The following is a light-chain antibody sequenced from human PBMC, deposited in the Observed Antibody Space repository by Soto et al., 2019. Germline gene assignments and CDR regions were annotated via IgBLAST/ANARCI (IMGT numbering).Light chain of an antibody. J-gene: IGKJ2*01. CDR2: KAS. CDR1: QSINNW. V-gene: IGKV1-5*03. Sequence: GDRVTITCRASQSINNWLAWYQQKPGKAPKLLIYKASTLQSGVPSRFSGSGSGTEFTLTISSLQPDDFATYYCQQYNSYSYTFGQGTKLEIK. CDR3: QQYNSYSYT.